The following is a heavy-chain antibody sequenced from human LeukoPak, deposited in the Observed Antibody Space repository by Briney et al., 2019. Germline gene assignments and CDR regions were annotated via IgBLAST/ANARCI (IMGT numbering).Heavy chain of an antibody. CDR3: ARGRDLYDSSGYYSETTTYYYYYYMDV. CDR1: GFTVSSNY. J-gene: IGHJ6*03. CDR2: IYSGGST. Sequence: GGSLRLSCAASGFTVSSNYMSWVRQAPGKGLEWVSVIYSGGSTYYADSVKGRFTISRDNSKNTLYHQMNSLRAEDTAVYYCARGRDLYDSSGYYSETTTYYYYYYMDVWGKGTTVTVSS. V-gene: IGHV3-53*01. D-gene: IGHD3-22*01.